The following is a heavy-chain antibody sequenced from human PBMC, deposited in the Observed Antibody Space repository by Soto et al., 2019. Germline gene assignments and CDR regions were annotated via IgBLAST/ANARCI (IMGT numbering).Heavy chain of an antibody. J-gene: IGHJ4*02. V-gene: IGHV3-23*02. CDR1: GFTFYRYD. Sequence: EVQLLESGGGLVQPGGSLRLSCAASGFTFYRYDMFWVRQTPRRGLEWVSFISGSGGRIEYGDFVRGRFTASRDNAEDTLSLQMNTLASDDTGVYYCVRRRSETGWYFDQWGQGTLVVVSS. CDR2: ISGSGGRI. D-gene: IGHD6-19*01. CDR3: VRRRSETGWYFDQ.